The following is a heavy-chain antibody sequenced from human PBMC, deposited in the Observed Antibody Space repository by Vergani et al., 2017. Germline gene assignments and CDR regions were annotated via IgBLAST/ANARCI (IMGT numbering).Heavy chain of an antibody. CDR1: GFTFNNYA. CDR3: SRESWDLIPGLGY. V-gene: IGHV3-23*01. Sequence: EVQLLESGGKMVRPGGSLRLSCATSGFTFNNYALNWVRQAPGKGLEWVAAVTGGGRHTYYTDSVQGRFTISRDNSNHPLLLQMKSLRPEDTAVDFCSRESWDLIPGLGYWGQGTLVSVSS. D-gene: IGHD2-2*01. CDR2: VTGGGRHT. J-gene: IGHJ4*02.